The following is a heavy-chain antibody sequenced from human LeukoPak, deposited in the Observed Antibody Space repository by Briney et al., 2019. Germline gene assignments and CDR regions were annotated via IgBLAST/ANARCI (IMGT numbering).Heavy chain of an antibody. D-gene: IGHD4-11*01. V-gene: IGHV4-39*07. CDR3: ARASDSSNFPSPYMDV. CDR1: GGSISSSRFY. J-gene: IGHJ6*03. Sequence: PSETLSLTCTVSGGSISSSRFYWGWIRQPPGKGLEWIGTVYYSGSAYYNPSLMSRGTISLDTSKYQFYLKLSSVTAADTAVYYCARASDSSNFPSPYMDVWGKGTTVTVSS. CDR2: VYYSGSA.